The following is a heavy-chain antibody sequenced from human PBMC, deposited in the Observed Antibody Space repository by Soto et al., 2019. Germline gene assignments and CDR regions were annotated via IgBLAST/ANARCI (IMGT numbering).Heavy chain of an antibody. Sequence: QVRLVESGGGVVQPGRSLRLSCAASGFIFSSYGMHWVHQAPGKGLEWVAVISYEGSHTYYADSVKGRFTITRDISKNTQYLQMNSLRPEDTAVYYCAKEVHCGGGSCSWSEGFDYWGQGTLLTVSS. CDR2: ISYEGSHT. V-gene: IGHV3-30*18. D-gene: IGHD2-15*01. CDR3: AKEVHCGGGSCSWSEGFDY. CDR1: GFIFSSYG. J-gene: IGHJ4*02.